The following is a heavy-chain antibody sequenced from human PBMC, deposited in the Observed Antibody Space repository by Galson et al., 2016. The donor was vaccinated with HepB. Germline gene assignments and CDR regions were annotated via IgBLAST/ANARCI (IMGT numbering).Heavy chain of an antibody. V-gene: IGHV3-23*01. D-gene: IGHD1-26*01. J-gene: IGHJ6*02. Sequence: SLRLSCAASGFTFSNYAMTWVRQAPGKGLEWISTVNNNDDSTYYADSVQGRVTISRDKSKNTLFLQMNSLTAADTAVYYCARGRERGVWGQGTTVTVSS. CDR1: GFTFSNYA. CDR2: VNNNDDST. CDR3: ARGRERGV.